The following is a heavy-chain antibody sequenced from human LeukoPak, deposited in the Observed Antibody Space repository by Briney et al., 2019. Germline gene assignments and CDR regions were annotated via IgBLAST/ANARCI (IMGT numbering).Heavy chain of an antibody. CDR2: ISGSGGST. Sequence: GGSLRLSCAASGFTFSSYAMSWVRQAPGKGLEWVSVISGSGGSTYYADSVKGRFTISRDNSTNTLYLQMNSRRAEDTAVYYCAKDYCSGSSCYSGLDFWGQGALVTVSS. D-gene: IGHD2-15*01. V-gene: IGHV3-23*01. CDR3: AKDYCSGSSCYSGLDF. J-gene: IGHJ4*02. CDR1: GFTFSSYA.